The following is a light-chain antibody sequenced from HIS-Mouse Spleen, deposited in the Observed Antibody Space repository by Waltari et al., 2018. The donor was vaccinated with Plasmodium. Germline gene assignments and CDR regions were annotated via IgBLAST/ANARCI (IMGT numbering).Light chain of an antibody. CDR1: GSDVGGYNY. CDR3: SSYAGSNNLV. Sequence: QSALTQPPSASGSPGQSVTISCTGTGSDVGGYNYVSWYQQHPGKAHKLMIYEVSKRPSGVPDRFSGSKSGNTASLTVSGLQAEDEADYYCSSYAGSNNLVFGGGTKLTVL. V-gene: IGLV2-8*01. CDR2: EVS. J-gene: IGLJ2*01.